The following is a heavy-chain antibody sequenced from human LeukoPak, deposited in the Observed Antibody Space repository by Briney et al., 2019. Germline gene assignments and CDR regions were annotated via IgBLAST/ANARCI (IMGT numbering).Heavy chain of an antibody. J-gene: IGHJ4*02. Sequence: GGSLRLSCAASGFTFSSYGMTWVRQAPGKGLEWVSVISGGGDSTHYADSVKGRFIISRDNSKNTLYLQVNSLRVEDTAVYYCARDPCHGALDYWGQGALVTVSS. V-gene: IGHV3-23*01. CDR2: ISGGGDST. D-gene: IGHD2-2*01. CDR3: ARDPCHGALDY. CDR1: GFTFSSYG.